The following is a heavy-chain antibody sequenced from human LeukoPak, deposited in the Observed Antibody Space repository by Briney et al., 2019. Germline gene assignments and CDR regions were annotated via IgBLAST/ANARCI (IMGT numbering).Heavy chain of an antibody. CDR1: GFTFSSYW. J-gene: IGHJ4*02. CDR2: INHSGST. D-gene: IGHD3-16*01. Sequence: PGGSLRLSCTASGFTFSSYWMSWVRQAPGKGLEWIGEINHSGSTNYNPSLKSRVTISVDTSKNQFSLKLSSVTAADTAVYYCARGIRRGDHYYWGQGTLVTVSS. CDR3: ARGIRRGDHYY. V-gene: IGHV4-34*01.